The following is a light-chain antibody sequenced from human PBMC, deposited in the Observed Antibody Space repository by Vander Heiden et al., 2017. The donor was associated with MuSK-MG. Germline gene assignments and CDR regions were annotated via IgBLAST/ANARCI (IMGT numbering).Light chain of an antibody. CDR1: QSVLHSSHNKNY. V-gene: IGKV4-1*01. CDR3: QQDDETPRT. CDR2: WAS. Sequence: DFVMTQSPDSLTVSLGERATINCKSSQSVLHSSHNKNYLAWYQQKPGQPPKLLIYWASTRESGVPDRFSGSGSGTDFTLTISSLQAADVAVYYCQQDDETPRTFGQGTKVEIK. J-gene: IGKJ1*01.